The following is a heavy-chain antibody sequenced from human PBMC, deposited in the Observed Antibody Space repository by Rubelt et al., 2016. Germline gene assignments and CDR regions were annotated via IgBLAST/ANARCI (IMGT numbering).Heavy chain of an antibody. D-gene: IGHD2-15*01. V-gene: IGHV3-48*04. CDR1: GFTFSNYG. CDR3: ARVLDVVVPEGAYFFDS. Sequence: SCVASGFTFSNYGMNWVRQAPGKGLEWVAYIGSIRSNINYADSVKGRFTISRDNAKNSLSLQMNGLSAEDTAVYYCARVLDVVVPEGAYFFDSWGQGTLVTVSS. J-gene: IGHJ4*02. CDR2: IGSIRSNI.